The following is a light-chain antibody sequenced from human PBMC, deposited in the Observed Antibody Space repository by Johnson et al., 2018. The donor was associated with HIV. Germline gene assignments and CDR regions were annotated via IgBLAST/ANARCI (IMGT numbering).Light chain of an antibody. CDR3: GTWDSRLSVYV. CDR2: ESN. CDR1: SFNIGINF. J-gene: IGLJ1*01. V-gene: IGLV1-51*02. Sequence: QSVLTQPPSVSAAPGQRVTISCSGSSFNIGINFVSWYQQVPGTAPKLLICESNKRPSGIPNRFSGSKSGTSATLGITGLQTGDEADYYCGTWDSRLSVYVFGTGTKGTVL.